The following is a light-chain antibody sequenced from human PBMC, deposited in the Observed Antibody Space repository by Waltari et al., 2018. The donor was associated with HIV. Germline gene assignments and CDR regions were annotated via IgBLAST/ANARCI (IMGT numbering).Light chain of an antibody. CDR3: QVVDSSNDHGV. CDR2: FNS. J-gene: IGLJ3*02. Sequence: SLVLTQPPSVSVAPGTTATICCGGWNIGRKSVHWCKQLPGQAPVLDVRFNSARPSGIPDRFSGSNSERTATLAIASVEAGDEADYYCQVVDSSNDHGVIGGGT. V-gene: IGLV3-21*04. CDR1: NIGRKS.